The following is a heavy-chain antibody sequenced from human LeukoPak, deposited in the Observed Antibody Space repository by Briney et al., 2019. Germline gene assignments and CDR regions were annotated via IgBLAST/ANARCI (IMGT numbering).Heavy chain of an antibody. V-gene: IGHV4-34*01. CDR2: INHSGST. Sequence: SETLSLTCAVYGGSFSGYYWSWIRQPPGKGLEWSGEINHSGSTNYNPTLKSRVTISVDTSKNQFSLKLSSVTAADTAVYYCARVRTVGATPDYWGQGTLVTVSS. CDR3: ARVRTVGATPDY. CDR1: GGSFSGYY. D-gene: IGHD1-26*01. J-gene: IGHJ4*02.